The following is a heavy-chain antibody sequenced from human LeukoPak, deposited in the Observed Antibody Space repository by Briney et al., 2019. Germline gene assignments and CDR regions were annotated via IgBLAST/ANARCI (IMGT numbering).Heavy chain of an antibody. D-gene: IGHD3-3*01. J-gene: IGHJ6*02. V-gene: IGHV1-2*02. CDR2: INPNSGGT. Sequence: ASVKVSCKASVYTFTSYYMHWVRQAPGQGLEWMGWINPNSGGTNYAQKSQGRVTMTRDTSITTAYMELGRLRSDDTAVYYCAKWGFDLWSGHFGLDVWGQGTTVTLS. CDR1: VYTFTSYY. CDR3: AKWGFDLWSGHFGLDV.